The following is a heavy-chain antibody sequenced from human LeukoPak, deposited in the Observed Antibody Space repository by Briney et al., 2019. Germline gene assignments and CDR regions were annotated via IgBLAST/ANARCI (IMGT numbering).Heavy chain of an antibody. CDR3: ARDRGTYCGGDCSQYYFDY. CDR1: GFTSSYYA. CDR2: MWDDGTNE. Sequence: GGSLRLSCAASGFTSSYYAMNWVRQAPGKGLEWVAVMWDDGTNEYYVESVKGRFTISRDNGKRTLYLQMNSLRAEDTAVYYCARDRGTYCGGDCSQYYFDYWGQGTLVTVSS. D-gene: IGHD2-21*01. V-gene: IGHV3-33*08. J-gene: IGHJ4*02.